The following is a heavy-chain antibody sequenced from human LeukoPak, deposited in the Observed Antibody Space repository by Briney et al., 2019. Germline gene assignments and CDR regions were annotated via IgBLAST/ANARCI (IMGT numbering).Heavy chain of an antibody. J-gene: IGHJ4*02. CDR3: VKDRTGTYTLDY. V-gene: IGHV3-23*01. Sequence: GGSLRLSCAASGFTFSSYAMSWVRQAPGKGLEWVSAISGSGGSTYYADSVKGRFTISRDNSKNTLNLQMNSLRAEDTAVYYCVKDRTGTYTLDYWGQGTLVPVSS. CDR2: ISGSGGST. D-gene: IGHD3-10*01. CDR1: GFTFSSYA.